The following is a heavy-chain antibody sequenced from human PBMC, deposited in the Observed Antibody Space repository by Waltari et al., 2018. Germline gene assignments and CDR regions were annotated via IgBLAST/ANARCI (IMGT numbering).Heavy chain of an antibody. D-gene: IGHD2-21*01. V-gene: IGHV3-30*02. CDR1: GYPFSSYG. CDR3: AKEGNCGCECYSDY. Sequence: QVQLVESGGGVVQPGESLRLSCAASGYPFSSYGKHWVRQAPGKGLEWVAFIRFDGTDKYYTDSVKGRFTIFRDNSKNTLYLQMNSLRVEDTAMYFCAKEGNCGCECYSDYWGQGALVTVSS. J-gene: IGHJ4*02. CDR2: IRFDGTDK.